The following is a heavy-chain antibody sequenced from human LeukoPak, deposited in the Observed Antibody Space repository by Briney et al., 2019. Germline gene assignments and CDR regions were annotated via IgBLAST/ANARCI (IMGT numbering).Heavy chain of an antibody. V-gene: IGHV3-66*01. Sequence: PGGSLRLSCAASGFTASSNYMSWVRQAPGKGLEWVSVIYSGGNTYYADSVKGRFTISRDNSKNTLYLQMNSLRAEDTAVYYCARDPAAERGRDYWGQGTLVTVSS. D-gene: IGHD2-2*01. CDR3: ARDPAAERGRDY. CDR1: GFTASSNY. CDR2: IYSGGNT. J-gene: IGHJ4*02.